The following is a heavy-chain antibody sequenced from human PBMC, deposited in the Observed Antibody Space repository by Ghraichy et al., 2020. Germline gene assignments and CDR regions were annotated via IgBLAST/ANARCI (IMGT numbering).Heavy chain of an antibody. J-gene: IGHJ4*02. CDR3: ARLLAATGNLPAYFDF. CDR2: INYSGST. CDR1: GGSISKSTYY. D-gene: IGHD2-15*01. V-gene: IGHV4-39*01. Sequence: ESLNISCTVSGGSISKSTYYWGWIRQPPGKGLEWIGSINYSGSTSYNPSLKSRVTISVDTSKNQFSLKLSSVTAADTAVYYCARLLAATGNLPAYFDFWGQGTLVTVSS.